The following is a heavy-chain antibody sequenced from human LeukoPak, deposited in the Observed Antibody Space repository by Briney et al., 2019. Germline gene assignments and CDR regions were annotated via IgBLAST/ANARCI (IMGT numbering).Heavy chain of an antibody. CDR2: IYHRGST. CDR3: ARSSCSTFDP. V-gene: IGHV4-38-2*02. D-gene: IGHD2-2*02. Sequence: SETLSLTCTVSGDSITSGYFWDWIRQPPGKGLEWIGRIYHRGSTHYNPSLKSRVTRTVDTSKNQLSLTLSSVTAADAAVYYCARSSCSTFDPWGQGTLVTVSS. J-gene: IGHJ5*02. CDR1: GDSITSGYF.